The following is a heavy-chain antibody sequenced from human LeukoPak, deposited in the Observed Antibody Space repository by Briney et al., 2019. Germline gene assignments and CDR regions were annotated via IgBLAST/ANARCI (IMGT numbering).Heavy chain of an antibody. CDR3: TRRNGWYFDL. J-gene: IGHJ2*01. CDR2: ISSSSSTI. Sequence: GGSLRLSCAASGFTFSEYAMHWVRQAPGKGLEWIAYISSSSSTIYYADSVKGRFTISTDNAKNSLYLQMNSLRAEDTAVYYCTRRNGWYFDLWGRGTLVTVSS. D-gene: IGHD1-14*01. CDR1: GFTFSEYA. V-gene: IGHV3-48*04.